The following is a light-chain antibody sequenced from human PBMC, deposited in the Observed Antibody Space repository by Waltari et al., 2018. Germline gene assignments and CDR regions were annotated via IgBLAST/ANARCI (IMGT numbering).Light chain of an antibody. Sequence: IQLTQTPSTLSASAGDSVTITCRASQDIHRYLAWYQHNSGKAPKVLIYQASRLEIGVSSRFSGGGSGTDFTLTIRNLQPDDFATYFCQQYHSDWTTFGQGTRLEIK. CDR2: QAS. CDR3: QQYHSDWTT. J-gene: IGKJ5*01. V-gene: IGKV1-5*03. CDR1: QDIHRY.